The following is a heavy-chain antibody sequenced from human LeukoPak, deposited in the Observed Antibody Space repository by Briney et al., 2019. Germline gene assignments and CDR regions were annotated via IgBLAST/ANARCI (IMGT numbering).Heavy chain of an antibody. D-gene: IGHD3-3*01. CDR3: ARGGEKVTIFGATLFDY. CDR1: GFSFSSYE. CDR2: ISSSGTTI. V-gene: IGHV3-48*03. J-gene: IGHJ4*02. Sequence: GGSLRLSCVASGFSFSSYEMTWVRQAPGKGLEWIAYISSSGTTIYNADSVKGRFTISRDNAKNSLYLQMNNLRAEDTAVYYCARGGEKVTIFGATLFDYWGQGTLVTVSS.